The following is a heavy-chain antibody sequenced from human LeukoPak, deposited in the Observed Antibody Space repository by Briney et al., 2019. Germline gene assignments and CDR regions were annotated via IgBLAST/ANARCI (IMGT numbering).Heavy chain of an antibody. J-gene: IGHJ4*02. D-gene: IGHD6-13*01. CDR2: IYYSGST. Sequence: ASETLSLTCTVSGGSISIYYWSWIRQPPGKGLEWIGYIYYSGSTNYNPSLKSRVTISVDTSKNQFSLKLSSVTAADTAVYYCARVSCSSSWYVDYWGQGTLVTVSS. CDR1: GGSISIYY. V-gene: IGHV4-59*01. CDR3: ARVSCSSSWYVDY.